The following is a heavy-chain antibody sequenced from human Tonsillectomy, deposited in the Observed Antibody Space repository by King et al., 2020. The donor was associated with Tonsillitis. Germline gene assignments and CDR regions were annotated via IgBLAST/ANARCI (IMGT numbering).Heavy chain of an antibody. CDR2: IRSKANSFAT. Sequence: VQLVESGGGLVQPGGSLKLSCAASRFTFSGSAMHWVRQASGKGLEWVGRIRSKANSFATAYAASVKGRFTISRDDSKNTVYLQMNSLKTEDTAVYYWTRFAAREFGGFGDYWGQGTLVPVSS. V-gene: IGHV3-73*02. J-gene: IGHJ4*02. CDR1: RFTFSGSA. CDR3: TRFAAREFGGFGDY. D-gene: IGHD3-10*01.